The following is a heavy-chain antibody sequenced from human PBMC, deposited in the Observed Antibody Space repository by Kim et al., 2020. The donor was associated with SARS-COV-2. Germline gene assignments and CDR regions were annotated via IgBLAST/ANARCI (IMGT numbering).Heavy chain of an antibody. CDR3: VRDMYPTVYDY. J-gene: IGHJ6*01. V-gene: IGHV1-3*01. D-gene: IGHD4-4*01. CDR1: GYTFKTYP. CDR2: VNAATDQT. Sequence: ASVKVSCKASGYTFKTYPINWLRQAPGQTLEWMGWVNAATDQTKYSQKFKGRITISRDTSANTAYMELRSLTTKDTAFYYCVRDMYPTVYDYWG.